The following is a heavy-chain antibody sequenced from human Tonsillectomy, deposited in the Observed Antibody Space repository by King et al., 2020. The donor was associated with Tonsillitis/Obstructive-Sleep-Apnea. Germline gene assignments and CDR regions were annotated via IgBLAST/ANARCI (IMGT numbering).Heavy chain of an antibody. Sequence: VQLVESGGGLVQPGGSLRLSCAASGFTFSNSDMHWVRQATGKGLEWVSAIGTGGATFYPGSVKGRFTISRENAKNSLYLQMNSLRVGDTAVYYCAKAIYYDSLAPADGMDVWGQGTTVTVSS. D-gene: IGHD3-22*01. CDR2: IGTGGAT. V-gene: IGHV3-13*01. CDR3: AKAIYYDSLAPADGMDV. CDR1: GFTFSNSD. J-gene: IGHJ6*02.